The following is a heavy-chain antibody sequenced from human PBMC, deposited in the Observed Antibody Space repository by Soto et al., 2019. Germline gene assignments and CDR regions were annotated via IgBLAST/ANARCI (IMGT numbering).Heavy chain of an antibody. CDR3: AKDAPGSGWLSDY. J-gene: IGHJ4*02. V-gene: IGHV3-23*01. D-gene: IGHD3-22*01. Sequence: GGSLRLSCEASGFTFRIYAMSWVRQAPGKGLELVSTISGNGGTSYADFVRGRFIISRDNSKNTLYLQMNSLRAEDTAIYYCAKDAPGSGWLSDYWGQGTRVTVSS. CDR1: GFTFRIYA. CDR2: ISGNGGT.